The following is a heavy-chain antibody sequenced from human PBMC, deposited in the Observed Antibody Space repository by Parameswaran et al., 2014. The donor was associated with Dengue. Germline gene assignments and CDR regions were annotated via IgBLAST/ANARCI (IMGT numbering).Heavy chain of an antibody. CDR3: AKDSDSSGWYVHDY. Sequence: RWIRQPQEGLEWVSAISGSGGSTYYADSVKGRFTISRDNSKNTLYLQMNSLRAEDTAVYYCAKDSDSSGWYVHDYWGQGTLVTVSS. CDR2: ISGSGGST. D-gene: IGHD6-19*01. J-gene: IGHJ4*02. V-gene: IGHV3-23*01.